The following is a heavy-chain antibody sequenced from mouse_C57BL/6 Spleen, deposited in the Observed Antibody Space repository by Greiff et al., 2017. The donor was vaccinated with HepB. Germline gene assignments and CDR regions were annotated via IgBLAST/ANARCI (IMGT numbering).Heavy chain of an antibody. CDR3: AREGGYGNYDY. D-gene: IGHD2-1*01. Sequence: EVKLMESGGGLVKPGGSLKLSCAASGFTFSSYAMSWVRQTPEKRLEWVATISDGGSYTYYPDNVKGRFTISRDNAKNNLYLQMSHLKSEDTAMYYCAREGGYGNYDYWGQGTTLTVSS. J-gene: IGHJ2*01. V-gene: IGHV5-4*01. CDR1: GFTFSSYA. CDR2: ISDGGSYT.